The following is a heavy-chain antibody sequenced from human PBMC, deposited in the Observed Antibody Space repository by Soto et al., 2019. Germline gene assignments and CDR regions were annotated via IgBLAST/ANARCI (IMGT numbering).Heavy chain of an antibody. V-gene: IGHV3-15*01. CDR3: TTDANSRIAVAGSWIRYYYYYMDV. J-gene: IGHJ6*03. Sequence: GGSLRLSCAASGFTFSNAWMSWVRQAPGKGLEWVGRIKSKTDGGTTDYAAPVKGRFTISRDDSKNTLYLQMNSLKTEDTAVYYCTTDANSRIAVAGSWIRYYYYYMDVWGKGTTVTVSS. D-gene: IGHD6-19*01. CDR2: IKSKTDGGTT. CDR1: GFTFSNAW.